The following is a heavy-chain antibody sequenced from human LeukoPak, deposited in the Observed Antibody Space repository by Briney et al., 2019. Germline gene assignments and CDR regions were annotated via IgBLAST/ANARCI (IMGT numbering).Heavy chain of an antibody. CDR2: ISSSGSTI. D-gene: IGHD6-19*01. V-gene: IGHV3-48*03. J-gene: IGHJ4*02. Sequence: GGSLRLSCAASGFTFSSYEMNWVRQAPGKGLEWVSYISSSGSTIYYADSVKGRFTISRDNAKNSLYLQMNSLRAEDTAVYYCARDLVAVAGTKDYWGQGTLVTVFS. CDR3: ARDLVAVAGTKDY. CDR1: GFTFSSYE.